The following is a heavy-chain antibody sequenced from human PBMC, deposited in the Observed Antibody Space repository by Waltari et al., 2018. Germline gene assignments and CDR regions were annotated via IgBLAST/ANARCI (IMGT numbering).Heavy chain of an antibody. J-gene: IGHJ6*02. CDR1: GESFSGYF. V-gene: IGHV4-34*01. D-gene: IGHD4-17*01. Sequence: QVQLQQWGAGLLKPSETLSRTCAVYGESFSGYFWSWIRQPPGKGLEWIGEISHSGSTNLTPSLKSRGTISVDTSKKQFSLKLTSVTAADAAVYYCARGPMLDYGDNSGHYYYGLDVWGQGTTVIVSS. CDR3: ARGPMLDYGDNSGHYYYGLDV. CDR2: ISHSGST.